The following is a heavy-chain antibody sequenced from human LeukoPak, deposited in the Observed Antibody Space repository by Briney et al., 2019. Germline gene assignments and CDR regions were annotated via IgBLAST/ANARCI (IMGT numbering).Heavy chain of an antibody. V-gene: IGHV3-30-3*01. CDR1: GFTFSSYA. Sequence: PGGSLRLSCAASGFTFSSYAMHWVRQAPGKGLEWVAVISYDGSNKYYADSVKGRFTISRDNSKNTLYLQMNSLRAEDTAVYYCARAVPYCSGGSCYERNWGSDYWGQGTLVTVSS. J-gene: IGHJ4*02. CDR3: ARAVPYCSGGSCYERNWGSDY. CDR2: ISYDGSNK. D-gene: IGHD2-15*01.